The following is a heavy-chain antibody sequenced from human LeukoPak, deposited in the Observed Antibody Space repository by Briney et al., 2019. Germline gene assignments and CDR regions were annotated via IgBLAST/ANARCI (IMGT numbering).Heavy chain of an antibody. Sequence: ASVRVSCKVSGNTLTELAVHWVRQAPGKGLEWMGGVDPEDGQTIYAQKFQGRVTMTEDTSTDTAYMELRSLRYEDSAVYYCTTPGPGDVLTARDAFDVWGLGTLVTASS. D-gene: IGHD3-10*01. J-gene: IGHJ3*01. CDR1: GNTLTELA. CDR3: TTPGPGDVLTARDAFDV. CDR2: VDPEDGQT. V-gene: IGHV1-24*01.